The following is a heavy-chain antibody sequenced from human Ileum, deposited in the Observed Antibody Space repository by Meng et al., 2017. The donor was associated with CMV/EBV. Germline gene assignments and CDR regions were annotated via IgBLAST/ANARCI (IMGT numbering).Heavy chain of an antibody. V-gene: IGHV3-20*04. J-gene: IGHJ5*02. D-gene: IGHD4-17*01. CDR1: GFTFDEYW. CDR2: INWNGGST. CDR3: ARDRTVTTSANWFDP. Sequence: GESLKISCAASGFTFDEYWMSWVRQVPGKGLEWVSGINWNGGSTGYADSVKGRFTISRDNAKNSLYLQMNSLRAEDTALYYCARDRTVTTSANWFDPWGQGTLVTVSS.